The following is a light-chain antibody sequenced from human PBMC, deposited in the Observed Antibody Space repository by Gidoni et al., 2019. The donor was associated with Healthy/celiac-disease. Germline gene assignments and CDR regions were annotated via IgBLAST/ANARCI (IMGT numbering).Light chain of an antibody. Sequence: AIQLTHSPSSLSASVGDRVTSTRRASQCSSSALAWYQQKPGKAPQLLIYDASSLESGVPSRLSGSGSGTDFSLIISSLLPEDFSTYYCQQCNSYPSTFGQGTRLEIK. CDR1: QCSSSA. CDR3: QQCNSYPST. J-gene: IGKJ5*01. CDR2: DAS. V-gene: IGKV1-13*02.